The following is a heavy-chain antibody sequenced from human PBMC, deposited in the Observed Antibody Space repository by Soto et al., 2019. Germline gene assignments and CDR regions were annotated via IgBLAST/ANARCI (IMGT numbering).Heavy chain of an antibody. CDR3: ARSDYGDYLGWFDP. CDR2: IDNSGNT. J-gene: IGHJ5*02. V-gene: IGHV4-4*07. CDR1: DGSISTYF. Sequence: SETLSLTCTVSDGSISTYFCNWIRQPAGKGLEWIGRIDNSGNTNYNPSLKSRVTMSADTSKNQFSLKLSSVTAADTAVYYCARSDYGDYLGWFDPWGQGTLVTVSS. D-gene: IGHD4-17*01.